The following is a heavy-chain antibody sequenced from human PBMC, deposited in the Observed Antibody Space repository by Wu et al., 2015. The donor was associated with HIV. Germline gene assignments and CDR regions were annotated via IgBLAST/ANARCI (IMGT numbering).Heavy chain of an antibody. CDR1: GTSVSSDYY. D-gene: IGHD3-10*01. CDR2: LYHTGST. J-gene: IGHJ1*01. Sequence: QVQLQESGPGLVKPSETLSLTCVVSGTSVSSDYYWGWIRQTPGKGLEWIGTLYHTGSTYYNPSLKSRVTISVDTSQNHFSLNLRSVTAADTAMYYCARQRDYYGSGTKTQYFQHWGQGTLVTVSS. V-gene: IGHV4-38-2*01. CDR3: ARQRDYYGSGTKTQYFQH.